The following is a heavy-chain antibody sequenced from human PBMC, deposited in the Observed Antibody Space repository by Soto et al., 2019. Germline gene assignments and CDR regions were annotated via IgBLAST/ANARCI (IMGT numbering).Heavy chain of an antibody. J-gene: IGHJ3*02. CDR2: IYSGGST. CDR1: GFTVSSNY. V-gene: IGHV3-66*01. D-gene: IGHD2-2*01. Sequence: TGGSLRLSCAASGFTVSSNYMSWVRQAPGKGLEWVSVIYSGGSTYYADSVKGRFTISRDNSKNTLYLQMNSLRAEDTAVYYCARDREGYCSSTSCYDAFDIWGQGTMVTVSS. CDR3: ARDREGYCSSTSCYDAFDI.